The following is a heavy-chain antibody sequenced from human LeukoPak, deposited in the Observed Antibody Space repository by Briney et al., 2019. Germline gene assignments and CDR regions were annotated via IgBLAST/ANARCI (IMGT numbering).Heavy chain of an antibody. Sequence: ASVKVSCKASGGTFSSYAISWVRQAPGQGLEWMGRIIPILGIANYAQKFQGRVTITADKSTSTAYMELSSLRSEDTAVYYCARGYYYDSSGYTQDAFDIWGQGTMVTVSS. CDR1: GGTFSSYA. CDR2: IIPILGIA. J-gene: IGHJ3*02. D-gene: IGHD3-22*01. CDR3: ARGYYYDSSGYTQDAFDI. V-gene: IGHV1-69*04.